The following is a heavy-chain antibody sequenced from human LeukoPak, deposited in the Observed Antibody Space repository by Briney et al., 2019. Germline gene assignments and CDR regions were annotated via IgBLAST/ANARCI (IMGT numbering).Heavy chain of an antibody. CDR2: LGSSSGYI. CDR3: AREYCSGGSCYWGAFDI. Sequence: GGSLRLSCVASGFTFSSYSMNWVRQAPGKGLQWVSILGSSSGYINYADSLRSRVTNSKDNDKNALYIQVNSLRAEDRAVYYCAREYCSGGSCYWGAFDIWGQGTMVTVSS. V-gene: IGHV3-21*01. D-gene: IGHD2-15*01. CDR1: GFTFSSYS. J-gene: IGHJ3*02.